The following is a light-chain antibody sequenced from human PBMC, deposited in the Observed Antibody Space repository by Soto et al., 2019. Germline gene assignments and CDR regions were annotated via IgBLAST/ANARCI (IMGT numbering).Light chain of an antibody. CDR3: GSWDSSLSAGV. CDR2: DIN. V-gene: IGLV1-51*01. CDR1: NSNIRNNY. J-gene: IGLJ2*01. Sequence: QSVLTQPASVSAAPGQKITISCSGSNSNIRNNYVSWYQQFPGTAPQLLIYDINKRPSGVPDRFSGSRSGTSATLSTTGLQTGDEAHYSCGSWDSSLSAGVFGGGTKVTVL.